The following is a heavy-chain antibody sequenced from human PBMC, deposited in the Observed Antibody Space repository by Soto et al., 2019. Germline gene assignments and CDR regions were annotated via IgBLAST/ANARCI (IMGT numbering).Heavy chain of an antibody. CDR3: SRDSDYGSNSGWLDP. Sequence: SLRLSCAASGFTFSNYGMHWVRQSPGKGLEWVAVIWYDGSHKYYGDSVKGRFTISRDYSKNMLFLQMNSLRAEDTALYYCSRDSDYGSNSGWLDPWGQGTLVTVPQ. CDR2: IWYDGSHK. CDR1: GFTFSNYG. V-gene: IGHV3-33*01. D-gene: IGHD4-17*01. J-gene: IGHJ5*02.